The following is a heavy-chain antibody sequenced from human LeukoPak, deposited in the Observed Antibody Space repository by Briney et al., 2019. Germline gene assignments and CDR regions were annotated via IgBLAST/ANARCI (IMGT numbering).Heavy chain of an antibody. D-gene: IGHD3-22*01. CDR3: ARGPRGGYYYVDY. V-gene: IGHV1-8*02. J-gene: IGHJ4*02. Sequence: ASVKVSCKASGYTFTSYGISWVRQAPGQGLEWMGWMNPNSGNTGYAQKFQGRVTMTRNTSISTTYMELSSLRSEDTAVYYCARGPRGGYYYVDYWGQGTLVTVSS. CDR2: MNPNSGNT. CDR1: GYTFTSYG.